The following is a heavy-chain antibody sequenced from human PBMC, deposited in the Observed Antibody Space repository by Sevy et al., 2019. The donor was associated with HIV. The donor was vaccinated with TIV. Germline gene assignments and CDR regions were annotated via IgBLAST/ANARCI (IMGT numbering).Heavy chain of an antibody. J-gene: IGHJ5*02. CDR1: GFTFSSYS. CDR3: ARGGVGGEYNWFDP. CDR2: ISSSSSYI. D-gene: IGHD3-16*01. V-gene: IGHV3-21*01. Sequence: GGSLRLSCAASGFTFSSYSMNWVRQAPGKGLEWVSSISSSSSYIYYADSVKGRFTISRDNAKNSLYLQMNSLRAEDTAVYYWARGGVGGEYNWFDPWGQGTLVTVSS.